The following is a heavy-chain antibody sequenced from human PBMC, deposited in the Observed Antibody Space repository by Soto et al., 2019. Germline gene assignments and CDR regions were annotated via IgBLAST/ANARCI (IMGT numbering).Heavy chain of an antibody. V-gene: IGHV3-72*01. CDR1: GFTFSDHY. Sequence: EVQLVESGGGLVQPGGSLRLSCAASGFTFSDHYMDWVRQAPGKGLEWVGRTRNKANSYTTEYAAFVKGRFTISRDDSKNSLYLQMNSLKTEDTAVYYCARATGGYCSGGSCYSSVDYWGQGTLVTVSS. CDR3: ARATGGYCSGGSCYSSVDY. CDR2: TRNKANSYTT. J-gene: IGHJ4*02. D-gene: IGHD2-15*01.